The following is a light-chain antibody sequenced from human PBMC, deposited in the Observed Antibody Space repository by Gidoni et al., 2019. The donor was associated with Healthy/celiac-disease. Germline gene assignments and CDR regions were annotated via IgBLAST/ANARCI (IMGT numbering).Light chain of an antibody. CDR2: GAS. CDR1: QSVSSN. V-gene: IGKV3-15*01. J-gene: IGKJ1*01. CDR3: QQYNNWPPTWT. Sequence: EIVLTQSPATLSVSPGESATLSCRVSQSVSSNLAWYQQKPGQAPRLLIYGASTRAPGMPARFSGSGAGTEYTLTISSRQSEEVAGYYCQQYNNWPPTWTFGQGTKVEIK.